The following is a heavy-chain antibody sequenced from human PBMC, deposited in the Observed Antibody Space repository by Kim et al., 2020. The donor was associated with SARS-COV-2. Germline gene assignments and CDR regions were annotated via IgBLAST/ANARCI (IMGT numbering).Heavy chain of an antibody. CDR1: GGSISSGSYY. Sequence: SETLSLTCTVSGGSISSGSYYWSWIRQPAGKGLEWIGRIYTSGSTNYNPSLKSRVTISVDTSKNQFSLKLSSVTAADTAVYYCARDPGFACRWGLGGGSCVYYYGMDVWGQGTTVTVSS. V-gene: IGHV4-61*02. CDR2: IYTSGST. J-gene: IGHJ6*02. D-gene: IGHD2-15*01. CDR3: ARDPGFACRWGLGGGSCVYYYGMDV.